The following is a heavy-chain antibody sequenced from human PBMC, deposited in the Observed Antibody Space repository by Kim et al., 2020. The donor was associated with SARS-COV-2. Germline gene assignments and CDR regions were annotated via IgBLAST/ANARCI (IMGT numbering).Heavy chain of an antibody. CDR3: ATLPPYQLLYNVDY. CDR1: GFTFSSYS. Sequence: GGSLRLSCAASGFTFSSYSMNWVRQAPGKGLEWVSYISSSSSTIYYADSVKGRFTISRDNAKNSLYLQMNSLRDEDTAVYYCATLPPYQLLYNVDYWGQGTLVTVSS. J-gene: IGHJ4*02. D-gene: IGHD2-2*02. CDR2: ISSSSSTI. V-gene: IGHV3-48*02.